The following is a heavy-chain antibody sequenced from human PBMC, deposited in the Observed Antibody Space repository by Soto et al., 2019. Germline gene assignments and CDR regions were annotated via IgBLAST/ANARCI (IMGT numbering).Heavy chain of an antibody. Sequence: QVQLQQWGAGLLKPSETLSPTCAVYGGSFSGYYWSWIRQPPGKGLEWIGEINHSGSTNYNPSLKSRVTISVDTSKNQFSLKLSSVTAADTAVYYCARVRALRYFDWLLPYFDYWGQGTLVTVSS. J-gene: IGHJ4*02. D-gene: IGHD3-9*01. CDR3: ARVRALRYFDWLLPYFDY. CDR1: GGSFSGYY. V-gene: IGHV4-34*01. CDR2: INHSGST.